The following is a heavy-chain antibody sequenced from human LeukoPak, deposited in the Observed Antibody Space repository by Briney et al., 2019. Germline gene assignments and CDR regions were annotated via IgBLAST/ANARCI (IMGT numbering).Heavy chain of an antibody. V-gene: IGHV4-39*07. J-gene: IGHJ4*02. CDR3: ARAVAAAAAC. CDR1: GGSISSSSYY. CDR2: IYYSGST. D-gene: IGHD6-13*01. Sequence: PSETLSLTCTVSGGSISSSSYYWGWIRQPPGKGLEWIGSIYYSGSTYYNPSLKSRVTISVDTSKNQFSLKLSSVTAADTAVFYCARAVAAAAACWGQGTLVTVSS.